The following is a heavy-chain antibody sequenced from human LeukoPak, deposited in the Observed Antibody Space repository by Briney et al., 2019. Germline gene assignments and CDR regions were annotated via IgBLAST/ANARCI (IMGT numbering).Heavy chain of an antibody. CDR3: AQDRFSFVH. CDR2: ISDGESP. J-gene: IGHJ1*01. D-gene: IGHD2-2*01. V-gene: IGHV4-59*01. Sequence: SETLSLTCSFSGGSISYYYWSWIRQFPGKGLEWIGYISDGESPDYNPSLQSRVTIYVDSSKNQFFLNLTSVTAADTAVYYCAQDRFSFVHRGQGTLATVSS. CDR1: GGSISYYY.